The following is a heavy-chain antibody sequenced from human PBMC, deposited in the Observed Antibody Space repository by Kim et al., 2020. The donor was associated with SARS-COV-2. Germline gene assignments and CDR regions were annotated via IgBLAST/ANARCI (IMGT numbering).Heavy chain of an antibody. CDR3: ARGGFSSSWRLDY. J-gene: IGHJ4*02. Sequence: YAQKYQGRLTVTADASTTTVYMELSSLRSDDTAVYFCARGGFSSSWRLDYWGQGTLVTVSS. D-gene: IGHD6-13*01. V-gene: IGHV1-69*01.